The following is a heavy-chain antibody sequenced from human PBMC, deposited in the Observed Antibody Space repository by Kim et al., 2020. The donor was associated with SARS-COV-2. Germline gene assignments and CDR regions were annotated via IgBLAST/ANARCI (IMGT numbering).Heavy chain of an antibody. CDR3: STLNEKRNTIFGVANGMDI. CDR1: GYSFTSYW. J-gene: IGHJ6*01. Sequence: GESLKISCKGSGYSFTSYWISWARQMPGKGLEWLGRIDPSHPYTNYSPSFQGHVTISADKSISTAYLQWSNLKASDTAMYYCSTLNEKRNTIFGVANGMDICGQGTTVTVS. D-gene: IGHD3-3*01. V-gene: IGHV5-10-1*01. CDR2: IDPSHPYT.